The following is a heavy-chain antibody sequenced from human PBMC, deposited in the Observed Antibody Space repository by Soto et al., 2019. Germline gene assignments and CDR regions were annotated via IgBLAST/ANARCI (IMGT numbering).Heavy chain of an antibody. V-gene: IGHV2-26*01. Sequence: QVTLKESGPVLVKPTETLTLTCTVSGFSLSNARMGVSWIRQPPGKALEWLAHIFSNDEKSYSTSLKSRLTIAKDTSKRQGVLTMTNMDPVDTATYYCARHGRGVGARPLDYWGQGTLVTVSS. D-gene: IGHD1-26*01. CDR2: IFSNDEK. J-gene: IGHJ4*02. CDR3: ARHGRGVGARPLDY. CDR1: GFSLSNARMG.